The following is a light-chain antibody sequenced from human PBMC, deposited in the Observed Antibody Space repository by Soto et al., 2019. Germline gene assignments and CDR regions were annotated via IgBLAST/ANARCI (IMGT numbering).Light chain of an antibody. J-gene: IGKJ3*01. CDR1: QSISSY. CDR3: QQSYSTPCA. Sequence: DIQMTQSPYSLSASVGARVTITCRASQSISSYLNWYQQKPGKAPKLLIYAASSLQSGVPSRFSGSGSGTDFTLTISSLQPEDFATYYCQQSYSTPCAFGPGTKVDIK. CDR2: AAS. V-gene: IGKV1-39*01.